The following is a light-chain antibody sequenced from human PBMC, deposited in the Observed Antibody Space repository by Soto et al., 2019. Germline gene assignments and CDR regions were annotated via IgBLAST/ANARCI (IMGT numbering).Light chain of an antibody. CDR3: GSFGGSSNMV. J-gene: IGLJ2*01. CDR1: SSDVGGYDL. V-gene: IGLV2-8*01. Sequence: QSVLTQPPSASGSPGQSVTISCTGTSSDVGGYDLVSWYQQHPDKAPKLVIYEVTKRPSGVPDRFSGSRSGDTASLTVSGLQAEDEADYYCGSFGGSSNMVFGGGTKLTVL. CDR2: EVT.